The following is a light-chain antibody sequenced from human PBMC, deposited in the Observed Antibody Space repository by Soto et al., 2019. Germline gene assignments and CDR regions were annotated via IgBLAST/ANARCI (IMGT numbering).Light chain of an antibody. Sequence: QSVLTQPPSVSGAPRQRVTISCSGSSSNIGNNAVNWYQQLPGKAPKLLIYYDDLLPSGVSDRFSGSKSGTSASLAISGLQSEDEADYYCAAWDDRPNGFVFGTGTKVTVL. V-gene: IGLV1-36*01. CDR3: AAWDDRPNGFV. CDR2: YDD. CDR1: SSNIGNNA. J-gene: IGLJ1*01.